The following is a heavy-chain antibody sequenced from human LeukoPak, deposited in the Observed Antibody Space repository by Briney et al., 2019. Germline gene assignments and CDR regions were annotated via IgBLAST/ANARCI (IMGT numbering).Heavy chain of an antibody. CDR2: IIGSGGST. J-gene: IGHJ4*02. CDR3: AKDRSCTNDICHGDFDY. CDR1: GFTFSSYA. Sequence: TGGSLRLSCAASGFTFSSYAVSWVRQAPGKGLEWGSSIIGSGGSTYSADSVKGRFTISRDNSKTTLYLQMNSLRAEDTALYYCAKDRSCTNDICHGDFDYWGQGTLVTVSS. V-gene: IGHV3-23*01. D-gene: IGHD2-8*01.